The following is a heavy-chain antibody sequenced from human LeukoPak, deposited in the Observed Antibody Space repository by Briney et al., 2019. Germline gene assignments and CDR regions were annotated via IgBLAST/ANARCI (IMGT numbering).Heavy chain of an antibody. CDR2: ISYDGSNK. Sequence: GGSLRLSCAASGFTFSSYAMHWVRQAPGKGLEWVTVISYDGSNKYYADSVKGRFTISRDNSKITLYLQLNSLRAEDTAVYYCARDQGCSSTDCYSLFFHYWGQGTLVTVSS. CDR1: GFTFSSYA. V-gene: IGHV3-30-3*01. CDR3: ARDQGCSSTDCYSLFFHY. J-gene: IGHJ4*02. D-gene: IGHD2-2*01.